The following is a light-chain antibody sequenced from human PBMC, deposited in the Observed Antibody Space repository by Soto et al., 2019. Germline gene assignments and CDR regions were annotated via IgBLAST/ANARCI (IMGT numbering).Light chain of an antibody. V-gene: IGKV3-15*01. CDR3: QQYNNWPLS. J-gene: IGKJ4*01. Sequence: ERVMTQSPATLSVSPGERATLSCRASQSVSSNLALYQQKPGQAPRLLIYVASTRATGIPARFSGSGSGTEFTLTISSLQSEDFAVYYCQQYNNWPLSFGGGTKVEIK. CDR1: QSVSSN. CDR2: VAS.